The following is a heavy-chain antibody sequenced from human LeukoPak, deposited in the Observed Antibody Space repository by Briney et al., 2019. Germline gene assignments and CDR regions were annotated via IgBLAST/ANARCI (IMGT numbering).Heavy chain of an antibody. Sequence: GGSLRLSCAASGVTFSNFGMTWVRQAPGKGLVWVSRINGDGTTTSYADSVKGRFTISRVNAKSTLYLEMDSLRAEDTAIYYCARRWYTGTYYYFDLWGQGTLVTVSS. D-gene: IGHD1-26*01. J-gene: IGHJ4*02. CDR1: GVTFSNFG. CDR3: ARRWYTGTYYYFDL. V-gene: IGHV3-74*01. CDR2: INGDGTTT.